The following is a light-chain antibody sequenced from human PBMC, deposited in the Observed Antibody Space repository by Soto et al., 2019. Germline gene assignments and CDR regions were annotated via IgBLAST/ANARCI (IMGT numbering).Light chain of an antibody. CDR1: QSISSG. J-gene: IGKJ1*01. CDR3: QQYNSYSRT. CDR2: DAS. V-gene: IGKV1-5*01. Sequence: DIQMTQSPSTLSASVGDRAAITCGASQSISSGLAWYQQKPGKAPKLLIYDASSLESGVPSRFSGSGSGTEFTLTISSLQPDDFATYYCQQYNSYSRTVGQVTKVEIK.